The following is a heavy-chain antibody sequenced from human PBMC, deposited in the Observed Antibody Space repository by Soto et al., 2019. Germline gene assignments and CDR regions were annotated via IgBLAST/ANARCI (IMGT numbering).Heavy chain of an antibody. J-gene: IGHJ4*02. CDR2: IYHGGAT. Sequence: PSETLSLTCTVSGGSIRSGRYYWSWIRQPPGKGLECIGYIYHGGATTYNASLKSRVTISVDTSKNQFFLKVNSVTAADTAVYYCARDSSGRHDYWGQGTPVTVS. CDR3: ARDSSGRHDY. V-gene: IGHV4-61*01. CDR1: GGSIRSGRYY. D-gene: IGHD3-22*01.